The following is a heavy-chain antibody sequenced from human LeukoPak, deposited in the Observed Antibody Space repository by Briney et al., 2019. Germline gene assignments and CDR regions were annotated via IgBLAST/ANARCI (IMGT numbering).Heavy chain of an antibody. J-gene: IGHJ6*03. CDR2: INHSGST. Sequence: GSLRLSCAASGFTFSDYYMSWIRQPPGKGLEWTGEINHSGSTNYNPSLKSRVTISVDTSKNQFSLKLSSVTAADTAVYYCARGFAGYSYGYYYYYYMDVRGKGTTVTVSS. D-gene: IGHD5-18*01. CDR3: ARGFAGYSYGYYYYYYMDV. CDR1: GFTFSDYY. V-gene: IGHV4-34*01.